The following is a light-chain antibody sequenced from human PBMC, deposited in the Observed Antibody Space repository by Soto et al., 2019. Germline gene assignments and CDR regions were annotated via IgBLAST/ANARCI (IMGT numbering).Light chain of an antibody. CDR2: DVS. J-gene: IGLJ1*01. V-gene: IGLV2-14*03. Sequence: QSALTQPASVSGSPGQSITIPCTRTSSDIGGYDHVSWYQQHPGKAPKLMVYDVSNRPSGVSDRFSGSKSANTASLTISGLQAEDEADYYCNSYTTSSSLYVFGTGTKLTVL. CDR3: NSYTTSSSLYV. CDR1: SSDIGGYDH.